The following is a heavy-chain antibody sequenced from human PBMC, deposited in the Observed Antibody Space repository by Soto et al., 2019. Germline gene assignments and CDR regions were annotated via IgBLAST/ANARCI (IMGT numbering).Heavy chain of an antibody. D-gene: IGHD4-17*01. CDR2: MSYDGSNK. V-gene: IGHV3-30-3*01. Sequence: QVQLVESGGGVVQPGRSLRLSCAASGFTFSSYAMHWVRQAPGKGLESVAVMSYDGSNKYYADSVKGRFTISRDNSKNTLYLRMNSLRAEDTAVYYCARDSYSGDYVATTDYWGQGTLVTVST. J-gene: IGHJ4*02. CDR3: ARDSYSGDYVATTDY. CDR1: GFTFSSYA.